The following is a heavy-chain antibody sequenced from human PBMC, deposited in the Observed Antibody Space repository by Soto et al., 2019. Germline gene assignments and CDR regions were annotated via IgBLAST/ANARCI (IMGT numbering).Heavy chain of an antibody. CDR2: IYHSGST. CDR1: GGSISSGGYS. V-gene: IGHV4-30-2*01. Sequence: SETLSLTCAVSGGSISSGGYSWSWIRQPPGKGLEWIGYIYHSGSTYYNPSLKSRVTISVDRSKNQFSLKLSSVTAADTAVYYCARYGGSGSYLRPYYYGMDVWGQGTTVTVSS. D-gene: IGHD3-10*01. J-gene: IGHJ6*02. CDR3: ARYGGSGSYLRPYYYGMDV.